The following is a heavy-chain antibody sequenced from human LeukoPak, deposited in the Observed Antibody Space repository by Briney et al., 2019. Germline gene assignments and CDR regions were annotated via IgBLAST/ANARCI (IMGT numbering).Heavy chain of an antibody. V-gene: IGHV4-59*01. CDR2: NYYNRST. CDR3: AREGEGIAARGNRFDP. D-gene: IGHD6-6*01. J-gene: IGHJ5*02. Sequence: SETLSLTCTVPGGSISSYYWSWIRQPPGKGLERIGYNYYNRSTNYNPSRKSRVTISLDTSKNQFSLKLSSVTAADTAVYYCAREGEGIAARGNRFDPWGQGTLVTVSS. CDR1: GGSISSYY.